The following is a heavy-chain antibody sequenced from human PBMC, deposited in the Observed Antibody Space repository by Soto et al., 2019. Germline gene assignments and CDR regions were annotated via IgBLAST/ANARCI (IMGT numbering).Heavy chain of an antibody. CDR1: GGSIISGDYY. CDR2: IYYTGST. J-gene: IGHJ4*02. D-gene: IGHD3-22*01. V-gene: IGHV4-30-4*01. CDR3: ARGMAYYYDSSGYSSANYFDY. Sequence: SETLSLTCTVSGGSIISGDYYWSWIRQPPGKGLEWIGYIYYTGSTYYIPSLRSRITISVDTSKNQFSLKLNSITAADTAVYYCARGMAYYYDSSGYSSANYFDYWGQGTLVTVS.